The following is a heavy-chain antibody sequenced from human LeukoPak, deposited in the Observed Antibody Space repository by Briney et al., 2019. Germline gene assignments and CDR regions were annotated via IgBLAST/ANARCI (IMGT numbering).Heavy chain of an antibody. CDR3: AKGWSSPWYTVTTYLDY. V-gene: IGHV3-23*01. CDR2: ISGSGGST. D-gene: IGHD4-17*01. Sequence: GGSLRLSCAASGFTFSSYAMSWVRQAPGKGLEWVPAISGSGGSTYYADSVKGRFTISRDNSKNTLYLQMNSLRAEDTAVYYCAKGWSSPWYTVTTYLDYWGQGTLVTVSS. CDR1: GFTFSSYA. J-gene: IGHJ4*02.